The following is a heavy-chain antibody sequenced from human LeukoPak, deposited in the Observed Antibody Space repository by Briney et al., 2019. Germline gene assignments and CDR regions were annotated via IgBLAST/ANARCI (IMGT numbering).Heavy chain of an antibody. D-gene: IGHD5-18*01. CDR3: AKVAYSYGYGGRTNNWFDP. V-gene: IGHV3-9*01. CDR2: ISWNSGSV. Sequence: PGGSLRLSCAASGFTFDDYAMHWVRQAPGKGLEWVSGISWNSGSVGYADSVKGRFTISRDNAKNSLYLQMNSLRAEDTALYYCAKVAYSYGYGGRTNNWFDPWGQGTLVTVSS. J-gene: IGHJ5*02. CDR1: GFTFDDYA.